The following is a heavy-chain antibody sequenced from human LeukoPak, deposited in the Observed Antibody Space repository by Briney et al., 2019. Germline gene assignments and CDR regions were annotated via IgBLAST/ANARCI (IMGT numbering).Heavy chain of an antibody. CDR3: ASANGSGKTYRIDY. Sequence: SETLSLTCTVSGGSISSYYWSWIRQPPGKGLEWIGEINHSGSTNYNPSLKSRVTISVDTSKNQFSLKLSSVTAADTAVYYCASANGSGKTYRIDYWGQGTLVTVSS. V-gene: IGHV4-34*01. D-gene: IGHD3-10*01. CDR2: INHSGST. J-gene: IGHJ4*02. CDR1: GGSISSYY.